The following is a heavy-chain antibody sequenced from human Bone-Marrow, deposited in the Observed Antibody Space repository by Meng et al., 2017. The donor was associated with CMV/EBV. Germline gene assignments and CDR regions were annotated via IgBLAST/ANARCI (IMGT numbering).Heavy chain of an antibody. CDR2: INHSGST. Sequence: SFSGYYWSGIRRPQGKGLEWIGEINHSGSTNYNPSLKSRVTISVDTSKNQFSLKLSSVTAADTAVYYCARMRRGIFGVVKNNWFDPWGQGTLVTVSS. J-gene: IGHJ5*02. CDR3: ARMRRGIFGVVKNNWFDP. CDR1: SFSGYY. D-gene: IGHD3-3*01. V-gene: IGHV4-34*01.